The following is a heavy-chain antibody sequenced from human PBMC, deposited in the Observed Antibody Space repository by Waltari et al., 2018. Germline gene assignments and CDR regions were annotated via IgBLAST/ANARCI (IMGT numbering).Heavy chain of an antibody. CDR3: ARGQGSTRGWNYHHDY. CDR1: GYTIINYD. D-gene: IGHD6-19*01. J-gene: IGHJ4*02. V-gene: IGHV1-8*01. CDR2: MDPKSGKT. Sequence: QVQVVQSGAEVKKPGASVKVSCKSSGYTIINYDITWVRQASGKGLEWMGWMDPKSGKTGYAKKFQDRVTMTRDTSLNTAYMELSGPRSDDTALYFCARGQGSTRGWNYHHDYWGQGTLVTVSS.